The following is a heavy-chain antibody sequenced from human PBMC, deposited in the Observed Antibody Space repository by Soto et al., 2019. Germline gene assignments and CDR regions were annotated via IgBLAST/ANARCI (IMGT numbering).Heavy chain of an antibody. J-gene: IGHJ4*02. CDR2: ISYDGSDK. CDR1: GFTFSSYG. D-gene: IGHD1-26*01. Sequence: VQLVESGGGLVQPGGSLRLSCAASGFTFSSYGMHWVRQAPGKGLEWVAVISYDGSDKYYADSVKGRFTISRDNSKNTLYLQVNSLRVEDTAVYYCAKVGGRGEAGTYYYFDYWGQGTLVTVSS. V-gene: IGHV3-30*18. CDR3: AKVGGRGEAGTYYYFDY.